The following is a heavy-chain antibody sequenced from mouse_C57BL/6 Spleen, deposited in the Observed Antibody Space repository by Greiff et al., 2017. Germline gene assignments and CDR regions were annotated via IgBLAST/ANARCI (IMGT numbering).Heavy chain of an antibody. V-gene: IGHV6-6*01. D-gene: IGHD2-4*01. Sequence: DVKLVESGGGLVQPGGSMKLSCAASGFTFSDAWMDWVRQSPEKGLEWVAEIRNKANNHATYYAESVKGRFTISRDDSKSSVYLQMNSLRAEDTGIYYCTRGLRRIAWFAYWGQGTLVTVSA. J-gene: IGHJ3*01. CDR2: IRNKANNHAT. CDR1: GFTFSDAW. CDR3: TRGLRRIAWFAY.